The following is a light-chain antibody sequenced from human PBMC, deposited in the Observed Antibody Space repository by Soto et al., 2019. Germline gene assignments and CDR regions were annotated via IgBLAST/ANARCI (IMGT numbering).Light chain of an antibody. CDR2: GAS. V-gene: IGKV3-15*01. CDR3: QQYNNGSYT. Sequence: EIVMTQSPATLSVSPGERATISCRASQSVSSNLAWYQQKPGQAPRLLIYGASTRDTGVPSRFSGSGSGTEFTLTISSLQSEDFAVYYCQQYNNGSYTFGQGTKVEIK. J-gene: IGKJ2*01. CDR1: QSVSSN.